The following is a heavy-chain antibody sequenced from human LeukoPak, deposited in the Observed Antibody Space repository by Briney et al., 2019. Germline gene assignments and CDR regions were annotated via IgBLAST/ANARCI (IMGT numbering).Heavy chain of an antibody. CDR3: ARRVVGATIAFDI. V-gene: IGHV4-39*01. D-gene: IGHD1-26*01. J-gene: IGHJ3*02. Sequence: SETLSLTCTVSGGSISSSSYYWGWIRQPPGKGLEWIGSIYYSGSTYYNPSLKSRVTISVDTSKNQFSLKLSSVTAADTAVYYCARRVVGATIAFDIWGQGTMVTVSS. CDR2: IYYSGST. CDR1: GGSISSSSYY.